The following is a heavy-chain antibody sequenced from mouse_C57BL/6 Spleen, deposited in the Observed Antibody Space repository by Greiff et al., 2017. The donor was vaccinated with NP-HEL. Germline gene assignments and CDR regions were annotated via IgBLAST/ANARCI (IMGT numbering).Heavy chain of an antibody. Sequence: EVKLQESGGDLVKPGGSLKLSCAASGFTFSSYGMSWVRQTPDKRLEWVATISSGGSYTYYPDSVKGRLTISRDNANNTLYLQMSSLKSEDTAMYYCARHQGESSGTWFAYWGQGTLVTVSA. V-gene: IGHV5-6*01. CDR2: ISSGGSYT. J-gene: IGHJ3*01. D-gene: IGHD3-1*01. CDR3: ARHQGESSGTWFAY. CDR1: GFTFSSYG.